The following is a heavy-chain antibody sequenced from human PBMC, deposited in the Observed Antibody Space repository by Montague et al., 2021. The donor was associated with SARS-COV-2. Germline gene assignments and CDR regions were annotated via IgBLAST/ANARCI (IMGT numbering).Heavy chain of an antibody. CDR1: GDSVSTNSGT. Sequence: CAISGDSVSTNSGTWNWVRLSPSRGLEWLGRTYYRSECYSDYSVSVKSRISINPDTSKNQFSLHLNSVTPEDTAVYYCARAERGFCGDGNGYQYFFNYWGQGTLVTVSS. CDR3: ARAERGFCGDGNGYQYFFNY. J-gene: IGHJ4*02. CDR2: TYYRSECYS. D-gene: IGHD2-15*01. V-gene: IGHV6-1*01.